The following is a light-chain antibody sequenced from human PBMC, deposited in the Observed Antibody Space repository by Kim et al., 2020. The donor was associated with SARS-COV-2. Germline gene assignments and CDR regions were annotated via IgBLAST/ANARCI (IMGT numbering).Light chain of an antibody. CDR3: QQYNNWPPYT. V-gene: IGKV3-15*01. CDR1: QSVSIN. J-gene: IGKJ2*01. Sequence: EVVMTQSPATLSVSPGERATLSCRASQSVSINLAWYQQKPGQAPRLLIYDASTRATGIPARFSGSGSGTEFTLTISSLQSEDFAVYYCQQYNNWPPYTFGQGTKLEI. CDR2: DAS.